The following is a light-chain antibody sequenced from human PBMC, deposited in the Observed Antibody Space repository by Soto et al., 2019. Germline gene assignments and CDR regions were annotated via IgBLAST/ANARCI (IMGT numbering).Light chain of an antibody. CDR3: QQRSDWPLT. Sequence: EIVLTQSPATLSLSPGEVATVSCRASQSVTSYLAWYQQKPGQAPRLLIYDVSNRASGIPARFSGSGSETDFTLTISSLEPEDFAVYYCQQRSDWPLTCGQGTRREIK. CDR1: QSVTSY. V-gene: IGKV3-11*01. J-gene: IGKJ5*01. CDR2: DVS.